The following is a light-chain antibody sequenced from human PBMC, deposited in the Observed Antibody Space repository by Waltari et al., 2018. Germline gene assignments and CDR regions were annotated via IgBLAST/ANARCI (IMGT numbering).Light chain of an antibody. V-gene: IGKV3D-15*01. CDR1: ESIKTK. CDR3: QQYNRWPPLT. J-gene: IGKJ4*01. CDR2: DAS. Sequence: EVVMTQSPATPSVSPGERATLSCRASESIKTKLAWYQQKPGQAPRLLIYDASTRASGVPSRFSGSGSGTEFTLTISRLQSDDFVLYYCQQYNRWPPLTFGGGTKVEIK.